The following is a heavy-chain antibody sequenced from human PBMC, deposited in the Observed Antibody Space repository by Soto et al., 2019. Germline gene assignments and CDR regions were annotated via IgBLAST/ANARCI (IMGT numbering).Heavy chain of an antibody. D-gene: IGHD6-6*01. CDR2: ISPHNGNT. V-gene: IGHV1-18*04. CDR1: GYTFTGYH. J-gene: IGHJ4*02. Sequence: QVQLVQSGAEVQKPGASVKVSCKASGYTFTGYHLYWVRQAPGQGPEWMGWISPHNGNTDYTQKLQDRVTMTTDISTSTAYMELRSLRSDDTAVYYCAMYSRSSLDYWGQGTLVTVSS. CDR3: AMYSRSSLDY.